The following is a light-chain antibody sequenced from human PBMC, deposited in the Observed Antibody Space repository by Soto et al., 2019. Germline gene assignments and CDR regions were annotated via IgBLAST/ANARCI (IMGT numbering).Light chain of an antibody. CDR2: DAS. CDR1: QSVDSY. CDR3: QQRSKWPVT. Sequence: EIVLTQSPATLSLSPGERATLSCRASQSVDSYLAWYQHKPGQAPRLLIYDASNRATGIPARFSGTGSGTDFTLTISSLEPEDFAVYYCQQRSKWPVTFGQGTRLEIK. V-gene: IGKV3-11*01. J-gene: IGKJ5*01.